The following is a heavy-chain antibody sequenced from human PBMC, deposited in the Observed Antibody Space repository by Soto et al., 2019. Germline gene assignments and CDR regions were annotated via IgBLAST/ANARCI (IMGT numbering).Heavy chain of an antibody. Sequence: SVKVSCQASGGTFSSCAISWVRQAPGQGLEWLGGIIPIFGTANYAQKFQGRVTITADESTSTAYMELSSLRSEDTAVYYCALYYYDSSGYYPNYYYYGMDVWGQGTTVTVSS. CDR2: IIPIFGTA. D-gene: IGHD3-22*01. CDR1: GGTFSSCA. V-gene: IGHV1-69*13. J-gene: IGHJ6*02. CDR3: ALYYYDSSGYYPNYYYYGMDV.